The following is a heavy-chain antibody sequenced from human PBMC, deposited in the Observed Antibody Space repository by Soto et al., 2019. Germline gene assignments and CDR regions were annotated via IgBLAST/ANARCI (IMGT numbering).Heavy chain of an antibody. J-gene: IGHJ3*02. D-gene: IGHD6-13*01. CDR2: IVPIFSTT. V-gene: IGHV1-69*12. Sequence: QVQLVQSGAEVKKPGSSVKVACKVSGDTFSNYAINWVRQAPGQGLEWMGAIVPIFSTTNYAQKFQGRVTITAAESTITAYMELSSLRSDATATYYCAREGAAAGTFREDAFDIWGQGTMVTVSS. CDR3: AREGAAAGTFREDAFDI. CDR1: GDTFSNYA.